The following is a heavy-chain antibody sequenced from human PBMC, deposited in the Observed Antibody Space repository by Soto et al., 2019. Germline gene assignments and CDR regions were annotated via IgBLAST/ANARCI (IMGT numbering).Heavy chain of an antibody. J-gene: IGHJ4*02. Sequence: GGSLRLSCAASGFTFSSYAMSWVRQAPGKGLEWVSAISGSGGSTYYAESVKGRFTISRDNSKNKLYLQMNSLRAEDTAVYYCARAVSTKPAPIDYWGQGTLVTVSS. CDR3: ARAVSTKPAPIDY. CDR2: ISGSGGST. D-gene: IGHD6-19*01. V-gene: IGHV3-23*01. CDR1: GFTFSSYA.